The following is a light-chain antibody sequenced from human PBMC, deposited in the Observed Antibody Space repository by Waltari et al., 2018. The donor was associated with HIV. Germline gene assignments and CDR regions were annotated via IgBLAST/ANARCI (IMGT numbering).Light chain of an antibody. Sequence: QSVPTQPPSASGTPGQRVTISCSGSNSNIGSNTVSWYQQLPGTAPKLLINSDDQRPAGVPDRFSGSESGTSASLAISGLQSEDEADYYCAVCDDGLNGPEFGGGTKLTVL. CDR3: AVCDDGLNGPE. V-gene: IGLV1-44*01. J-gene: IGLJ3*02. CDR1: NSNIGSNT. CDR2: SDD.